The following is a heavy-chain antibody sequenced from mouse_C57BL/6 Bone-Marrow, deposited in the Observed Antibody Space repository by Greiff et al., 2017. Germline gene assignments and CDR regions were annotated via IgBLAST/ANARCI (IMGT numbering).Heavy chain of an antibody. J-gene: IGHJ3*01. Sequence: EVQLVESGTVLARPGASVKMSCKTSGYTFTSYWMHWVKQRPGQGLEWIGAIYPGNSDTSYNQKFKGKAKLTAVTSASTAYMELSSLTNEDSAVYYGTRRGNYCGSPAWFAYWGQGTLVTVSA. V-gene: IGHV1-5*01. CDR2: IYPGNSDT. CDR1: GYTFTSYW. CDR3: TRRGNYCGSPAWFAY. D-gene: IGHD1-1*01.